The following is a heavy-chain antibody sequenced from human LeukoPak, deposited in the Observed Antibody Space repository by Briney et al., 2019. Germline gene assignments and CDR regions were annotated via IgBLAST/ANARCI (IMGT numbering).Heavy chain of an antibody. CDR3: AREKDSSSVEYFDY. CDR1: GFTFKLYW. Sequence: GGSLRLSCAASGFTFKLYWMHWVRQVPGKRPVWVSRINDDGSDTIYADSVRGRFTISRDDAKNTVYLQMNNPRAEDTAVYYCAREKDSSSVEYFDYWGQGTLVTVSS. V-gene: IGHV3-74*01. D-gene: IGHD6-13*01. CDR2: INDDGSDT. J-gene: IGHJ4*02.